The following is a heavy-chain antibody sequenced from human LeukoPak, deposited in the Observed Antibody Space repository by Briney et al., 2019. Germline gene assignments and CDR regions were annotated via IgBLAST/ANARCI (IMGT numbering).Heavy chain of an antibody. Sequence: GGSLRLSCAASGFTFSSYGMHWVRQAPGKGLEWVAVISYDGSNKYYADSVKGRFTISRDNSKNTLYLQMNSLRAEDTAVYYCAKTDCSSTSCYGVVEVSFDYWGQGTLVTVSS. J-gene: IGHJ4*02. CDR3: AKTDCSSTSCYGVVEVSFDY. D-gene: IGHD2-2*01. CDR1: GFTFSSYG. CDR2: ISYDGSNK. V-gene: IGHV3-30*18.